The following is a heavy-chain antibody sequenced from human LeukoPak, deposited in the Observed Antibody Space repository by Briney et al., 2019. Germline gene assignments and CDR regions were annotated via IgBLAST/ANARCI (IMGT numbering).Heavy chain of an antibody. D-gene: IGHD3-22*01. CDR3: AKRGVVIRVILVGFHKEAYYFDS. CDR2: ISGSGGRT. CDR1: GITLSNYG. J-gene: IGHJ4*02. Sequence: GGSLRLSCAVSGITLSNYGMSWVRLAPGKGLEWVAGISGSGGRTNYADTVKGRFTISRDNAKNTLYLQMNSLRAEDTAVYFCAKRGVVIRVILVGFHKEAYYFDSWGQGALVTVSS. V-gene: IGHV3-23*01.